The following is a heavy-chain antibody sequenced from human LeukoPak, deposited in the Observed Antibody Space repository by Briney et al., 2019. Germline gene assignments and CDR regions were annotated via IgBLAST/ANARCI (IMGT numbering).Heavy chain of an antibody. CDR1: GYTFISYD. Sequence: ASVKVSCKASGYTFISYDINWVRQATGQGLEWMGWMNPNSGNAGYAQKFQGRVTMTRNTSISTAYMELSSLRSEDTAVYYCARGASGSYYEAYYFDYWGQGTLVTVSS. D-gene: IGHD1-26*01. V-gene: IGHV1-8*01. CDR3: ARGASGSYYEAYYFDY. J-gene: IGHJ4*02. CDR2: MNPNSGNA.